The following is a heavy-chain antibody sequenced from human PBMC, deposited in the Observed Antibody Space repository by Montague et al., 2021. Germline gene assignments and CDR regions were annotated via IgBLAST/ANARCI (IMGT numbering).Heavy chain of an antibody. J-gene: IGHJ2*01. CDR2: IHYSGTT. V-gene: IGHV4-59*01. CDR1: GGSINSYY. Sequence: SETLSLTCAVSGGSINSYYWSWIRQPPGEGLEWTGYIHYSGTTNYNPSLKSRVTLSVDTSKNQISLKLSHVTAADTAVYYCAGLHYYDLNFDLWGRGTLVTVSS. CDR3: AGLHYYDLNFDL. D-gene: IGHD3-3*01.